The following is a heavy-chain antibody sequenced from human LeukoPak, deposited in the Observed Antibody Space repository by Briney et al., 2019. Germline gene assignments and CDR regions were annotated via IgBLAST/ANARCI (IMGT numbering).Heavy chain of an antibody. CDR2: INYSGST. CDR3: ARAQLNLLVDFGMDV. J-gene: IGHJ6*02. CDR1: GGSITTYY. D-gene: IGHD1-1*01. Sequence: SETLSLTCTVSGGSITTYYWTWIRQPQGKELKGIGYINYSGSTNYNPSLKSRVTISVDTSKNQFSLKLSSVTAADTAVYYCARAQLNLLVDFGMDVWGQGTTVTVSS. V-gene: IGHV4-59*01.